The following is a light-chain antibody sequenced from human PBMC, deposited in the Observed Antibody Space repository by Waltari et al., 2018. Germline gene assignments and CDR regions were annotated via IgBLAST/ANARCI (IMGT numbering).Light chain of an antibody. Sequence: EIVLTQSPGTLSLSPGDRATLSCSARQNVSSGYLAWYQAKAGQAPRLLIHGASTRDTGIPDRFSGSGSGTDFTLSIRRLEPEDFAVYFCQQYGSSPWTFGQGTKV. CDR2: GAS. CDR3: QQYGSSPWT. CDR1: QNVSSGY. V-gene: IGKV3-20*01. J-gene: IGKJ1*01.